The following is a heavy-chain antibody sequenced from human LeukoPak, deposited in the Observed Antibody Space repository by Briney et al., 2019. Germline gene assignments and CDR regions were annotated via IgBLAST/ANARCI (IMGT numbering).Heavy chain of an antibody. D-gene: IGHD3-9*01. J-gene: IGHJ6*03. Sequence: GGSLRLSCAASGFTFSSYAMSWVRQAPGKGLEWVSAISGSGGSTYYADSVKGRFTIPRDNAKNSLYLQMNSLRAEDTAVYYCARYLVGVSYYYYYMDVWGKGTTVTVSS. CDR3: ARYLVGVSYYYYYMDV. CDR1: GFTFSSYA. CDR2: ISGSGGST. V-gene: IGHV3-23*01.